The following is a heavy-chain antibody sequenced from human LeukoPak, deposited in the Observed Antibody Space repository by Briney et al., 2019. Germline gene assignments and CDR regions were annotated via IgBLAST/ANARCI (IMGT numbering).Heavy chain of an antibody. CDR2: IYSCGST. D-gene: IGHD4-11*01. V-gene: IGHV3-66*01. Sequence: GGSLRLSCAASGFTVSSNYMSWVRQAPGKGLEWVSVIYSCGSTYYADSVKGRFTISRNNAKNSLYLQMNSLRAEDTAVYYCARILTTRKYYYYMDVWGKGTTVTVSS. CDR3: ARILTTRKYYYYMDV. CDR1: GFTVSSNY. J-gene: IGHJ6*03.